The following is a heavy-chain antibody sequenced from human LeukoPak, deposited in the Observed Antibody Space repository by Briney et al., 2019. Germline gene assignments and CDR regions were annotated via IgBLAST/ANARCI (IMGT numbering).Heavy chain of an antibody. V-gene: IGHV4-61*02. CDR2: IYTSGST. Sequence: SETLPLTCTVSGGSISSGSYYWSWIRQPAGKGLEWIGRIYTSGSTNYNPSLKSRVTISVDTSKNQFSLKLSSVTAADTAVYYCARSHDYTTEFDPWGQGTLVTVSS. CDR1: GGSISSGSYY. J-gene: IGHJ5*02. D-gene: IGHD4-11*01. CDR3: ARSHDYTTEFDP.